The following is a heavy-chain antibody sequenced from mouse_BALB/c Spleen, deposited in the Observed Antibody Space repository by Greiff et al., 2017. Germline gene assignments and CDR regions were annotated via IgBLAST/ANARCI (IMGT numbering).Heavy chain of an antibody. CDR3: ANIYYYYDRAWFAY. J-gene: IGHJ3*01. CDR2: ISSGGSYT. V-gene: IGHV5-9-4*01. Sequence: EVHLVESGGGLVKPGGSLKLSCAASGFTFSSYAMSWVRQSPEKRLEWVAEISSGGSYTYYPDTVTGRFTISRDNAKNTLYLEMSSLRSEDTAMYYCANIYYYYDRAWFAYWGQGTLVTVSA. CDR1: GFTFSSYA. D-gene: IGHD2-4*01.